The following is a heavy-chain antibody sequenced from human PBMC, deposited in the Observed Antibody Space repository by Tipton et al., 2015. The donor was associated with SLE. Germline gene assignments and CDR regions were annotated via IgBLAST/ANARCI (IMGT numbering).Heavy chain of an antibody. V-gene: IGHV3-23*01. CDR2: ISGSGGST. D-gene: IGHD3-16*01. CDR3: AGRTLPRGYFQH. Sequence: GSLRLSCAASGFTFSSYAMSWVRQAPGKGLEWVSAISGSGGSTYYADSVKGRFTISRDNSKNTLYLQMNSLRAEDTAVYYCAGRTLPRGYFQHWGQGTLVTVSS. J-gene: IGHJ1*01. CDR1: GFTFSSYA.